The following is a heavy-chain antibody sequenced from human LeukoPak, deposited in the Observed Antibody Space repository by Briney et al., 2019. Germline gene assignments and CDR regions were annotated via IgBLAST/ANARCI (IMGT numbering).Heavy chain of an antibody. D-gene: IGHD4-23*01. CDR2: ISAYNGNT. CDR1: GYTFTSYG. V-gene: IGHV1-18*01. CDR3: ARPDYGGSTGGIDP. Sequence: ASVKVSCKASGYTFTSYGISWVRQAPGQGLEWMGWISAYNGNTNYAQKLQGRVTMTTDTSTSTAYMELSSLRSEDTAVYYCARPDYGGSTGGIDPWGQGTLVTVSS. J-gene: IGHJ5*02.